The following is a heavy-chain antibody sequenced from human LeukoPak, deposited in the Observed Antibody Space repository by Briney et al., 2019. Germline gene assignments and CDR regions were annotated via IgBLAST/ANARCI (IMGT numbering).Heavy chain of an antibody. CDR1: GGSISGYY. J-gene: IGHJ4*02. CDR3: ARRTAMAPFDY. D-gene: IGHD5-18*01. Sequence: SETLSLTCTVSGGSISGYYWSWIRQPPGKGLEWIGYIYSSGRTNYNPSLKSRVTISVDTSKNQFSLKLSSVTAADTAVYYCARRTAMAPFDYWGQGTLVTVSS. CDR2: IYSSGRT. V-gene: IGHV4-59*01.